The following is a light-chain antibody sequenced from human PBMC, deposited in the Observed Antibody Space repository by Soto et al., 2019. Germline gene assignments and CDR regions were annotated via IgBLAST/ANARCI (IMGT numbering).Light chain of an antibody. J-gene: IGKJ1*01. CDR3: QQYGTSPWT. V-gene: IGKV3D-20*01. CDR2: DAS. CDR1: QSVDSRH. Sequence: EIVQTQSPATLSLSPGERATLSCRASQSVDSRHLAWYQQKLGLAPRLLIFDASSRASGIPDRFSGSGSGTDFTLTISRLEPEDFAVYFCQQYGTSPWTFGLGTKVDIK.